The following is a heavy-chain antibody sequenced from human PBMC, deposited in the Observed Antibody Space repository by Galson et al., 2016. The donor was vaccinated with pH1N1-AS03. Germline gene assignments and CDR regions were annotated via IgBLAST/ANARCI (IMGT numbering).Heavy chain of an antibody. CDR3: AKGGWGIHPVTALDY. J-gene: IGHJ4*02. D-gene: IGHD3-10*01. CDR1: GFSFSDYE. CDR2: ISNTGATK. Sequence: SLRLSCAASGFSFSDYEMNWVRQAPGKGLEWVSYISNTGATKHYADSVKGRFTISRGNAKNSLFLQMNSLRHEDTAFYYCAKGGWGIHPVTALDYWGQGTLVTVSS. V-gene: IGHV3-48*03.